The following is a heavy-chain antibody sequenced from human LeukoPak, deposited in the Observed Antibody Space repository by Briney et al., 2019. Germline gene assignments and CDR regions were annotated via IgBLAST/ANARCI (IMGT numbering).Heavy chain of an antibody. CDR1: GYTFTDYY. V-gene: IGHV1-2*02. D-gene: IGHD4-17*01. CDR3: ARDPYGDYVWLDY. CDR2: INPNSGGT. J-gene: IGHJ4*02. Sequence: ASVKVSCKASGYTFTDYYMHWVRQAPGQGLEWMGWINPNSGGTNYAQKFQGRVTMTRDTSISTAYMELSRLRSDDTAVYYCARDPYGDYVWLDYWGQGTLVTVSS.